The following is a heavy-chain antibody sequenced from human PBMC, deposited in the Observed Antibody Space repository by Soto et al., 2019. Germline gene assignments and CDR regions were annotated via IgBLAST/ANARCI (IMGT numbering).Heavy chain of an antibody. Sequence: EVQLVESGGGLVQPGGSLRLSCAASGFTFSSYWMHWVRQAPGKGLVWVSRINSDGSSTSYADSVKGRFTISRDNAKNTLYLQMNSLRAEDTAVYYCARDRAHGYYYSGMDVWGQGTTVTVSS. CDR1: GFTFSSYW. V-gene: IGHV3-74*01. CDR3: ARDRAHGYYYSGMDV. CDR2: INSDGSST. J-gene: IGHJ6*02.